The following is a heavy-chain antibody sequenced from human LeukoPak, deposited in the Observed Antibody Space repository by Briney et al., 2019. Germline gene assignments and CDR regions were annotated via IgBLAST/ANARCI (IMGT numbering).Heavy chain of an antibody. CDR3: ARGFSVPAAMLETEYYFDY. CDR1: GFNFSRYA. J-gene: IGHJ4*02. D-gene: IGHD2-2*01. Sequence: GGSLRLSCAASGFNFSRYAMSWVRQAPGKGLEWVSGISGGDSMRYYVDSVKGRFIISRDNSKNTLYLQMNSLRAEDTAVYYCARGFSVPAAMLETEYYFDYWGQGTLVTVSS. CDR2: ISGGDSMR. V-gene: IGHV3-23*01.